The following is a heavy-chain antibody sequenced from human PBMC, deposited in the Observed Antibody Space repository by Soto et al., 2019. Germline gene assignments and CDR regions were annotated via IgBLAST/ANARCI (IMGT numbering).Heavy chain of an antibody. CDR3: AREVAAAVSYYYYGMDV. CDR1: GYTFTSYA. V-gene: IGHV1-3*01. CDR2: INAGNGNT. D-gene: IGHD6-13*01. J-gene: IGHJ6*02. Sequence: QVQLVQSGAGVKKPGASVKVSCKASGYTFTSYAMHWVRQAPGQRLEWMGWINAGNGNTKYSQKFQGRVTITRDTSASTAYMELSSLRSEDTAVYYCAREVAAAVSYYYYGMDVWGQGTTVTVSS.